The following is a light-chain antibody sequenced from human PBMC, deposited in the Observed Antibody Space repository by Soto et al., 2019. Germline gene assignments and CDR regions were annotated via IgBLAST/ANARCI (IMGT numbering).Light chain of an antibody. Sequence: DIGLTQSRSSLSSSGGDIVSISGRASQSISNYLNWYQQKPGKAPKVLIFAASRLQSGVPSRFSGSGSGTDFTLTITSLQPEDFATYYCQQYYSYPRTFGQGTKVDIK. V-gene: IGKV1-39*01. CDR3: QQYYSYPRT. CDR2: AAS. CDR1: QSISNY. J-gene: IGKJ1*01.